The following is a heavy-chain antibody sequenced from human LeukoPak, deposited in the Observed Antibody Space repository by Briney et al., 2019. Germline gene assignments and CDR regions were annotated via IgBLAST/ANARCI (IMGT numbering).Heavy chain of an antibody. Sequence: SETLSLTCTVSGGSISSYYWSWIRQPPGKGLEWIGYIYYSGSTNYNPSLKSRVTISVDTSKNQFSLKLSSVTAADTAVYYCARDGEEEWFDPWGQGTLVTVSS. CDR2: IYYSGST. CDR1: GGSISSYY. D-gene: IGHD3-10*01. J-gene: IGHJ5*02. CDR3: ARDGEEEWFDP. V-gene: IGHV4-59*01.